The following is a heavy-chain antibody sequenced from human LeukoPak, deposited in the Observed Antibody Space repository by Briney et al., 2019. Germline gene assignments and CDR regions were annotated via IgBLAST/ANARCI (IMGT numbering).Heavy chain of an antibody. J-gene: IGHJ5*02. D-gene: IGHD6-19*01. Sequence: GASVKVSCKASGYTFTSYYMHWVRQAPGQGLEWMGIINPSGGSTSYAQKFQGRVTITTDESTSTAYMELSSLRSEDTAVYYCARDFFRRWLGRDNWFDPWGQGTLVTVSS. CDR1: GYTFTSYY. V-gene: IGHV1-46*01. CDR2: INPSGGST. CDR3: ARDFFRRWLGRDNWFDP.